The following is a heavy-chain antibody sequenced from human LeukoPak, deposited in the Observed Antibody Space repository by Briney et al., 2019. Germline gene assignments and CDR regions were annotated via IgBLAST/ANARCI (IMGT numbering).Heavy chain of an antibody. J-gene: IGHJ4*02. CDR2: ISGSGDGT. CDR1: GFTFSSYA. V-gene: IGHV3-23*01. D-gene: IGHD1-26*01. CDR3: ANEDGRYHGNFDY. Sequence: GGSLRLSCAATGFTFSSYAMSWARQAPGKGLEWVSTISGSGDGTYYGDSVKGRFTISRDNSKNTLYLQMNSLRAEDTAVYYRANEDGRYHGNFDYWGQGTLVTVSS.